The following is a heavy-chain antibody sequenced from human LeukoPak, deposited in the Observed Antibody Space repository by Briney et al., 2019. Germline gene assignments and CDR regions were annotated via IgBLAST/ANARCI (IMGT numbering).Heavy chain of an antibody. Sequence: GGSLRPSCAASGFTFDDYAMHWVRQAPGKGLEWVSGISWNSGSIGYADSVKGRFTISRDNAKNSLYLQMNSLRAEDTALYYCAKDNSDYYDSSGYYVNWGQGTLVTVSS. CDR2: ISWNSGSI. J-gene: IGHJ4*02. CDR1: GFTFDDYA. V-gene: IGHV3-9*01. D-gene: IGHD3-22*01. CDR3: AKDNSDYYDSSGYYVN.